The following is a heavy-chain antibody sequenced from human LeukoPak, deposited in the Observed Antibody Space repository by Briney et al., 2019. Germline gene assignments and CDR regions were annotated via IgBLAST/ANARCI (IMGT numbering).Heavy chain of an antibody. J-gene: IGHJ6*02. D-gene: IGHD3-10*01. Sequence: GASVRVSSTASVGTFTIDAISWGRQAPGQGGGWGGRIIAILGIANYTQKFRGRVTITADKTTSTAYMKMSSLRSEDTAVYYCARVLFRGPQQNYSHHGMDVCGQATTVTASS. CDR3: ARVLFRGPQQNYSHHGMDV. V-gene: IGHV1-69*04. CDR2: IIAILGIA. CDR1: VGTFTIDA.